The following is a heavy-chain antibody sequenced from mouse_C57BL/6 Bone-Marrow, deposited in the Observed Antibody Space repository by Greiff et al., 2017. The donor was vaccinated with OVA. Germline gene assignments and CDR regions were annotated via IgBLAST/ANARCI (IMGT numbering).Heavy chain of an antibody. CDR3: ARAYSNYQYYFDY. J-gene: IGHJ2*01. CDR1: GFTFSDYY. CDR2: INYDGSST. V-gene: IGHV5-16*01. Sequence: EVMLVESEGGLVQPGSSMKLSCTASGFTFSDYYMAWVRQVPEKGLEWVANINYDGSSTYYLDSLKSRFIISRDNAKNILYLQMSSLKSEDTATYYGARAYSNYQYYFDYWGQGTTLTVSS. D-gene: IGHD2-5*01.